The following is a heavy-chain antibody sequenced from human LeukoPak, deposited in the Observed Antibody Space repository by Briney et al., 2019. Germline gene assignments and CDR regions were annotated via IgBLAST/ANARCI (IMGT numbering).Heavy chain of an antibody. CDR3: AKAAIAAPFLDY. D-gene: IGHD6-13*01. Sequence: GGSLRLSCAASGFAFATYVMKWVRQAPGKGLEWVSTIDRAGSTDTHYADSVKGRFTISRDNSKNTLYLQMNSLRAEDTAVYYCAKAAIAAPFLDYWGQGTLVTVSS. V-gene: IGHV3-23*01. J-gene: IGHJ4*02. CDR1: GFAFATYV. CDR2: IDRAGSTDT.